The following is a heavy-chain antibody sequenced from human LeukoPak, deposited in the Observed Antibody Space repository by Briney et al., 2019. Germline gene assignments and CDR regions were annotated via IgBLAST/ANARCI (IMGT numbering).Heavy chain of an antibody. CDR2: MNPNSGNT. Sequence: ASVKVSCKASGYTFTSYDINWVRQATGQGLEWMGWMNPNSGNTGYAQKFQGRVTMTRNTSISTAYMELSSLRSEDTAVYYCARARIAARRLAWFDPWGQGTLVTASS. V-gene: IGHV1-8*01. CDR1: GYTFTSYD. D-gene: IGHD6-6*01. CDR3: ARARIAARRLAWFDP. J-gene: IGHJ5*02.